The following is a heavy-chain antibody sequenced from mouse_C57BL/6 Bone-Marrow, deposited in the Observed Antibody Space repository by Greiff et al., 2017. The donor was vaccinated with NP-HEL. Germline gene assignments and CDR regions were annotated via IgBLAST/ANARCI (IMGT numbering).Heavy chain of an antibody. CDR3: ARGYPLRRGFAY. Sequence: QVQLQQSGAELARPGASVKLSCKASGYTFTSYGISWVKQRTGQGLEWIGEIYPRSGNTYSNEKFKGKATLTADKSSSTAYMELRSLTSEDSAVYFCARGYPLRRGFAYWGQGTLVTVSA. D-gene: IGHD6-1*01. CDR1: GYTFTSYG. V-gene: IGHV1-81*01. CDR2: IYPRSGNT. J-gene: IGHJ3*01.